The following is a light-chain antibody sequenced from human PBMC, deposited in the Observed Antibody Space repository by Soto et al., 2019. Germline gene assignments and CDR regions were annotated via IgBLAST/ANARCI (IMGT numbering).Light chain of an antibody. Sequence: DIQMTQSPSTLSAYVWDRVTITCRASQSVTKWVAWYQQRPGQAPKILIWDASTLQRGVPSRFSGSGFGTEFTLSISSLQPDDFATYYCQHYNGHSSWSFGQGTKVDIK. CDR1: QSVTKW. CDR2: DAS. CDR3: QHYNGHSSWS. J-gene: IGKJ1*01. V-gene: IGKV1-5*01.